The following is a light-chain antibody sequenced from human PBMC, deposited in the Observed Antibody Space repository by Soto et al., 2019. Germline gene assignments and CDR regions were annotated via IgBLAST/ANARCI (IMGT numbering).Light chain of an antibody. J-gene: IGLJ1*01. CDR3: GSWDSSLSAYV. CDR2: DDD. V-gene: IGLV1-51*01. CDR1: SSNIGGNS. Sequence: QSVVTQPPSVSGTPGQRVTIFCSGSSSNIGGNSVSWYQQLPGTAPKLLIYDDDKRPSGIPDRFSGSKSGTSATLGITGFQTGDEADYYCGSWDSSLSAYVFGTGTKVTVL.